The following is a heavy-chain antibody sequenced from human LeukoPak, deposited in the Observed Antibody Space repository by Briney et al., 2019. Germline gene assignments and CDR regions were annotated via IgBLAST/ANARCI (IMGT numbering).Heavy chain of an antibody. CDR1: GGSISSGSYY. J-gene: IGHJ5*02. CDR3: ARGIRGVMGNWFDP. Sequence: MSSETLSLTCTVSGGSISSGSYYWSWLRQPAGKGLEWIGRMYTGGSTNYNPSLKSRVTISVDTSKNQFSLKLSSVTAADTAVYYCARGIRGVMGNWFDPWGQGTLVTVSS. CDR2: MYTGGST. D-gene: IGHD3-10*01. V-gene: IGHV4-61*02.